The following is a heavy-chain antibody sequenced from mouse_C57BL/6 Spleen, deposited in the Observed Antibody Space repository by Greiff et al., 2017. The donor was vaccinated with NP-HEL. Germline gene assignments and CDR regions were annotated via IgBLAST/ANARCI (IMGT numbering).Heavy chain of an antibody. V-gene: IGHV3-6*01. CDR3: ARYGFDYAMDY. Sequence: DVKLQESGPGLVKPSQSLSLTCSVTGYSITSGYYWNWIRQFPGNKLEWMGYISYDGSNNYNPSLKNRISITRDPSKNQFFLKLNSVTTEDTATYYCARYGFDYAMDYWGQRTSVTVSS. J-gene: IGHJ4*01. D-gene: IGHD2-10*02. CDR2: ISYDGSN. CDR1: GYSITSGYY.